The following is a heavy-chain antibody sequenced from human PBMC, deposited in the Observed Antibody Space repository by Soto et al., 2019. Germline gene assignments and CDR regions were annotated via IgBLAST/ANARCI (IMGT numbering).Heavy chain of an antibody. V-gene: IGHV1-8*01. CDR3: AAHDPGPYGMDD. CDR1: GYTFTSYD. D-gene: IGHD3-10*01. Sequence: QVQLVQSGAEVKKPGASVKVSCKASGYTFTSYDINWVRQATGQGLEWMGWMNPNSGNTGYAQKFQGRVTMTRNTSKTKGYMELSSLRSEATAVYYSAAHDPGPYGMDDWGQGTTVTLSS. J-gene: IGHJ6*02. CDR2: MNPNSGNT.